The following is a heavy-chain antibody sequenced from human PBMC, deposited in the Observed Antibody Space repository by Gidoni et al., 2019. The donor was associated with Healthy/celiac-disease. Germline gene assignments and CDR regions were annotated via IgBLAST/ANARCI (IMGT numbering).Heavy chain of an antibody. V-gene: IGHV4-59*01. J-gene: IGHJ4*02. CDR3: ARVYRVLEWFYFDY. CDR1: GGSISSYY. CDR2: IYYSGST. D-gene: IGHD3-3*01. Sequence: GPGLVKPSETLSLTCTVSGGSISSYYWSWIRQPPGKGLEWIGYIYYSGSTNYNPSLKSRVTISVDTSKNQFSLKLSSVTAADTAVYYCARVYRVLEWFYFDYWGQGTLVTVSS.